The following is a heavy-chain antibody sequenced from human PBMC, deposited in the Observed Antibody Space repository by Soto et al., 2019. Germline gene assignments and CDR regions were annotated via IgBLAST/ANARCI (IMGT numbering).Heavy chain of an antibody. CDR3: AKDSRAFCGGDCSKDY. CDR2: TSFSGGRT. CDR1: GFIFSNYA. V-gene: IGHV3-23*01. Sequence: EGSLRLSCAASGFIFSNYAMTWVRQGPGRGLEWVSTTSFSGGRTYYADSVKGRFTISRDNSNNTLFLQMSSLRAEDTAIYYCAKDSRAFCGGDCSKDYWGQGTLVTVSS. J-gene: IGHJ4*02. D-gene: IGHD2-21*02.